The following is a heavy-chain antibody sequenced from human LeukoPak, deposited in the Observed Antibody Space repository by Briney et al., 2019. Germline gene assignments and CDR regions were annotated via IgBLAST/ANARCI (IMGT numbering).Heavy chain of an antibody. Sequence: PGRSLRLSCAASGFTFDDYAMHWVRQAPGKGLEWVSGISWNSGSIGYADSVKGRFTISGDNAKNSLYLQMNSLRAGDTALYYCAKDMGIYTAFDYWGQGTLVTVSS. D-gene: IGHD3-3*02. CDR1: GFTFDDYA. CDR3: AKDMGIYTAFDY. J-gene: IGHJ4*02. CDR2: ISWNSGSI. V-gene: IGHV3-9*01.